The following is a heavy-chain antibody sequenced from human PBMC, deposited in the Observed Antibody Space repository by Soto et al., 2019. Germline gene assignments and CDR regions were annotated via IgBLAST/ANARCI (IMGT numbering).Heavy chain of an antibody. CDR3: ARGISMTVEVQRDAPDKYFFDS. CDR1: GGSFSGYY. V-gene: IGHV4-34*01. D-gene: IGHD3-22*01. Sequence: PSETLSLTCAVYGGSFSGYYWTWIRRPPGKGLEWIAEINHSGRSNSNPSLKSRVTVSVDTSKNQFSLKLSSVTAADTAVYYCARGISMTVEVQRDAPDKYFFDSWGQGTLVTVSS. CDR2: INHSGRS. J-gene: IGHJ4*02.